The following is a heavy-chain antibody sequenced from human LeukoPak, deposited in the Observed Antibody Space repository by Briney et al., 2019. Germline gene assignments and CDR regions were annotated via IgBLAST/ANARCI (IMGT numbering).Heavy chain of an antibody. V-gene: IGHV4-59*08. CDR3: ARYGGYYFDY. J-gene: IGHJ4*02. Sequence: PSETLSLTCTVSGGSISTFYWTWIRQPPGKGLEWIGYIHNSVTNSKPSLKSRVTISVDTSKNQSSLKLSSVAAADTAEYYCARYGGYYFDYWGQGTLVTVSS. D-gene: IGHD3-16*01. CDR1: GGSISTFY. CDR2: IHNSVT.